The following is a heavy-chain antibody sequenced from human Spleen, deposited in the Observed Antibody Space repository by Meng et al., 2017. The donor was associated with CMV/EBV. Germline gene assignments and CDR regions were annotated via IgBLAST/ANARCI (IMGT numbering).Heavy chain of an antibody. J-gene: IGHJ4*02. Sequence: GESLKISCAASGFIFSNFGMHWVRQAPGKGPEWVAFIQSDGSKTYYVDSVKGRFSISRDNSKSTLSLQLNNLRAEDTAVYFCAKDPQYYGSGSLEYWGQGTLVTVSS. CDR1: GFIFSNFG. CDR3: AKDPQYYGSGSLEY. CDR2: IQSDGSKT. V-gene: IGHV3-30*02. D-gene: IGHD3-10*01.